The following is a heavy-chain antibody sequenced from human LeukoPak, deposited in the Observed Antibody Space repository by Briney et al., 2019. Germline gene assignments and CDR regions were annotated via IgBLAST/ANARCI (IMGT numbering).Heavy chain of an antibody. CDR3: ASGDCSSTSCYKDFDY. CDR2: INPNSGGT. Sequence: ASVKVSCKASGYTFTGYYMHWVRQAPGQGLEWVGWINPNSGGTNYAQKFQGRVTMTRDTSISTAYMELSRLRSDDTAVYYCASGDCSSTSCYKDFDYWGQGTLVTVSS. CDR1: GYTFTGYY. V-gene: IGHV1-2*02. J-gene: IGHJ4*02. D-gene: IGHD2-2*02.